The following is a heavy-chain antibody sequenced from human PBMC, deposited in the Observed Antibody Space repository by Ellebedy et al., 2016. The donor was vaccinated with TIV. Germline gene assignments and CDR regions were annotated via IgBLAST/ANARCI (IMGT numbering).Heavy chain of an antibody. D-gene: IGHD3-9*01. Sequence: GESLKISCESSEYTFGDYYMSWVRQAPGKGLVWLARINTDGSSTSYADSVEGRFTISRDNAKDTVYLQIDRLRAEDTAVYYCARESFRYFDWDLWGQGTPVTVSS. CDR1: EYTFGDYY. CDR2: INTDGSST. CDR3: ARESFRYFDWDL. V-gene: IGHV3-74*01. J-gene: IGHJ4*02.